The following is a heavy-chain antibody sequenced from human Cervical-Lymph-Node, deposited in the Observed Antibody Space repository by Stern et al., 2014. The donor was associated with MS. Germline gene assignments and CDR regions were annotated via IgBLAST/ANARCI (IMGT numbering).Heavy chain of an antibody. CDR3: VFAAAVHPTSDY. D-gene: IGHD6-13*01. CDR1: GGTFSSYA. CDR2: IIPIFGTA. Sequence: VQLVESGAEVKKPGSSVKVSCKASGGTFSSYAISWVRQAPGQGLEWMGGIIPIFGTANDAQKIQGRVTITADESTSTAYMELSSLRSEDTAVYYCVFAAAVHPTSDYWGQGTLVTVSS. V-gene: IGHV1-69*01. J-gene: IGHJ4*02.